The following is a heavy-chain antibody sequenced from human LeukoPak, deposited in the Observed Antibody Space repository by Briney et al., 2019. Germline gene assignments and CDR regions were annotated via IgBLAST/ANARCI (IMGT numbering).Heavy chain of an antibody. CDR2: INSDGSST. J-gene: IGHJ6*03. D-gene: IGHD2-2*02. CDR1: GFTFSSYW. V-gene: IGHV3-74*01. CDR3: ARDKGYCSSTSCYNYMDV. Sequence: GGSLRLSCAASGFTFSSYWMHWVRQAPGKGLVWVSRINSDGSSTSYADSVKGRFTISRDNAKNTLYLQMNSLRAEDTAVYYCARDKGYCSSTSCYNYMDVWGKGTTVTVSS.